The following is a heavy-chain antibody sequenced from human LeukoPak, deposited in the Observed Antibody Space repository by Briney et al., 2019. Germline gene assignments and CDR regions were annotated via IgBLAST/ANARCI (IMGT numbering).Heavy chain of an antibody. CDR1: GFTFSSYS. Sequence: PGGSLRLSCAASGFTFSSYSMMWVRQAPGKGLEWVSYISSSSTTIHYADSVKGRFTISRDNAKNSLYLQMNSLRAEDTAVYYCARGTRAAAGTRLPFDPWGQGTLVTVSS. D-gene: IGHD6-13*01. V-gene: IGHV3-48*04. CDR3: ARGTRAAAGTRLPFDP. CDR2: ISSSSTTI. J-gene: IGHJ5*02.